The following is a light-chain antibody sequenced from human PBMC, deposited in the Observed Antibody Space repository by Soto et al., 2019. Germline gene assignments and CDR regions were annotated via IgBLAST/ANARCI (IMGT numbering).Light chain of an antibody. CDR2: AAS. J-gene: IGKJ4*01. CDR3: QQLNSYPLT. V-gene: IGKV1-9*01. CDR1: QVISSY. Sequence: DIQLTQSPSFLSASVGDRVTITCRASQVISSYLGWYQQKPGKAPKLLIYAASTMQSGVPSSFSGSGYGTEFTLPIRRLHPEDFATYYCQQLNSYPLTFGGGTKVEI.